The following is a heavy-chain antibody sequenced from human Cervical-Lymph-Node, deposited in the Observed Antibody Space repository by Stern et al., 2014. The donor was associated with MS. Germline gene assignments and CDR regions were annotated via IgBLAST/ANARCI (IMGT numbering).Heavy chain of an antibody. CDR2: IWSDGSNK. CDR3: ARSSSPSPYYYYGMDV. Sequence: MQLVESGGGVVQPGRSLRLSCAASGFTFSSYGMHWVRQAPGKGLAWVAGIWSDGSNKYYADSVKGRFTISRDTSKNTLSLQMNSMRAEDTAVYYCARSSSPSPYYYYGMDVWGQGTTVTVSS. J-gene: IGHJ6*02. V-gene: IGHV3-33*01. CDR1: GFTFSSYG. D-gene: IGHD6-13*01.